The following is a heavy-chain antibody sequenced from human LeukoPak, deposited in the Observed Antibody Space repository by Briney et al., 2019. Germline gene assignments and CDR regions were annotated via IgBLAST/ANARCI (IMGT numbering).Heavy chain of an antibody. CDR1: GFTFSNYW. V-gene: IGHV3-7*01. Sequence: GGSLRLSCAASGFTFSNYWMSWIRQAPGKGLEWVANINKDGSERNYVDSVKGRFTISRDNAKNSLYLQMNSLRAEDTAVYYCARDDDWNYEDYWGQGTLVTVSS. J-gene: IGHJ4*02. CDR3: ARDDDWNYEDY. CDR2: INKDGSER. D-gene: IGHD1-7*01.